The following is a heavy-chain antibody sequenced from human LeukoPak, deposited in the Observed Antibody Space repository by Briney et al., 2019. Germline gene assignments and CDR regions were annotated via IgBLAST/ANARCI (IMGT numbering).Heavy chain of an antibody. D-gene: IGHD5-24*01. CDR1: GGSSSGYY. CDR2: INHSGST. J-gene: IGHJ6*03. CDR3: ARHMARYYYMDV. Sequence: SETLSLTCAVYGGSSSGYYWSWIRQPPGKGLEWMGEINHSGSTNYNPSLKSRVTISVDTSKNQFSLKLSSVTAADTAVYYCARHMARYYYMDVWGKGTTVTISS. V-gene: IGHV4-34*01.